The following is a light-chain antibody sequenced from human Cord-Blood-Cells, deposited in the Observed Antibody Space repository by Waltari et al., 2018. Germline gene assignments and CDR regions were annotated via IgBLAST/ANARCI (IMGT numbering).Light chain of an antibody. Sequence: IQMTQTPTPLSASVGDRVTCTCRASQSISSYLNWDQQKPGKAPKHRLYAASSLQSGVPSRFSESGTGTDCTLTISSLQPEDCASYDCQQRYSTPFTFGPGTKVDI. V-gene: IGKV1-39*01. CDR2: AAS. CDR1: QSISSY. CDR3: QQRYSTPFT. J-gene: IGKJ3*01.